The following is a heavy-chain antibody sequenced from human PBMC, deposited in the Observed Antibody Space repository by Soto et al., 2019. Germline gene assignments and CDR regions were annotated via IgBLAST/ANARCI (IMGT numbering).Heavy chain of an antibody. J-gene: IGHJ6*02. CDR3: ARAMHDSTGYYYGYYYYGMDV. CDR1: GGTFSSYA. CDR2: IIPIFGTA. Sequence: QVQLVQSGAEVKKPGSSVKVSCKASGGTFSSYAISWVRQAPGQGLEWMGGIIPIFGTANYAQKFQGRVTITADDSTSTAYMELSSLRSEDTAVYYCARAMHDSTGYYYGYYYYGMDVWGQGTTVTVSS. V-gene: IGHV1-69*01. D-gene: IGHD3-22*01.